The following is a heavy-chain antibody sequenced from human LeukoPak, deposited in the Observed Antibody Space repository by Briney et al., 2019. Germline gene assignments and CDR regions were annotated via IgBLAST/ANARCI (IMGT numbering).Heavy chain of an antibody. Sequence: ASVKVSCKASGFIFTSSAMKWVRQARGQRLEWIGWIVVGSGDTNYAQNFQERVTITRDMSTSTAYMELSSLGSEDTAVYYCAAEILLSGTTTPYYYYGMDVWGQGTTVTVSS. V-gene: IGHV1-58*02. CDR1: GFIFTSSA. CDR3: AAEILLSGTTTPYYYYGMDV. CDR2: IVVGSGDT. D-gene: IGHD1-7*01. J-gene: IGHJ6*02.